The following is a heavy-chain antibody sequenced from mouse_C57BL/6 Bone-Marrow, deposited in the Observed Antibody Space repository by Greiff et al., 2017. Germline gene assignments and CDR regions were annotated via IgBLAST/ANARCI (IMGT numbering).Heavy chain of an antibody. V-gene: IGHV10-1*01. CDR2: IRSKSNNYAT. J-gene: IGHJ1*03. CDR3: VRLGYYCSSYGAEYFDV. Sequence: EVQGVESGGGLVQPKGSLKLSCAASGFSFNTYAMNWVRQAPGKGLEWVARIRSKSNNYATYYADSVKDRFTISRDDSESMLYLQMNNLKTENTAMCYCVRLGYYCSSYGAEYFDVWGTGTTVTVSS. D-gene: IGHD1-1*01. CDR1: GFSFNTYA.